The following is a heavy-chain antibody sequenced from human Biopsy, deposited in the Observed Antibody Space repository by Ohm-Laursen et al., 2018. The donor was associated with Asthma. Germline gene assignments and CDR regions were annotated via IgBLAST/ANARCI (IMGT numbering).Heavy chain of an antibody. CDR1: GFILSKYD. J-gene: IGHJ4*02. CDR2: ITFDGSNK. V-gene: IGHV3-30*18. CDR3: PKAVFPGWELRRGPDY. D-gene: IGHD1-26*01. Sequence: SLRLSCSASGFILSKYDMHWVRQAPGKGLEWVAVITFDGSNKDYADSVKGRITISRDNSKNTLHLEMNSLRVEDTAVYYCPKAVFPGWELRRGPDYWGQGTLVTVSS.